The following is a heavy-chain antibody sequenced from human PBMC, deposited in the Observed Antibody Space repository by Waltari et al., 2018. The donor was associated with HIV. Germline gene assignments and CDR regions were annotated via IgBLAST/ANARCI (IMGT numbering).Heavy chain of an antibody. Sequence: QVQLQESGPGQVEPSGPLSLTCAVSGGSISTSNWWTWVRQPPGKGLEWIGEIYHPGSTNYNKSLKSRVTISVDKSKNQFSLELRSVTAADTAVYYCVRVVSDGNGSSWLDPWGQGTLVTVSS. D-gene: IGHD2-21*01. J-gene: IGHJ5*02. V-gene: IGHV4-4*02. CDR3: VRVVSDGNGSSWLDP. CDR1: GGSISTSNW. CDR2: IYHPGST.